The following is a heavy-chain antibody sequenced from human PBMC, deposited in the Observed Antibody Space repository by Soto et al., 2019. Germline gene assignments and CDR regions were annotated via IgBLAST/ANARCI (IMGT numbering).Heavy chain of an antibody. Sequence: SETLSLTCTVSGGSISSGDYYWSWIRQPPGKGLEWIGYIYYSGSTYYNPSLKSRVTISVDTSKNQFSLKLSSVTAADTAVYYCARGGDVWGSYRSRGYFDHWGQGTLVTVSS. V-gene: IGHV4-30-4*01. CDR3: ARGGDVWGSYRSRGYFDH. J-gene: IGHJ4*02. CDR2: IYYSGST. D-gene: IGHD3-16*02. CDR1: GGSISSGDYY.